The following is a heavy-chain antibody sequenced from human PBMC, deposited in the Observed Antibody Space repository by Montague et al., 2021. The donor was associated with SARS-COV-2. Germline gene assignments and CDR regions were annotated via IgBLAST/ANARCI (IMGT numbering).Heavy chain of an antibody. D-gene: IGHD2-2*02. CDR1: GGSFSGYY. V-gene: IGHV4-34*01. Sequence: SETLSLTCAVYGGSFSGYYWNWIRQPPGKGLEWIGEINHSGNANYNPSLKRRVTISVDTSKNQFSLKLNSVTAADTAVYYCARLGEGVVPAPILGVGPYYSSSYMDVWGKGATVTVAS. CDR3: ARLGEGVVPAPILGVGPYYSSSYMDV. CDR2: INHSGNA. J-gene: IGHJ6*03.